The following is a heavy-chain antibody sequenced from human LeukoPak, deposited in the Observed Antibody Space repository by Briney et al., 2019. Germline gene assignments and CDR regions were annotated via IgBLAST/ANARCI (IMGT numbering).Heavy chain of an antibody. CDR2: IKLDGSEK. J-gene: IGHJ5*02. CDR1: GFTFSSYW. CDR3: ARGVGGDSRFDP. V-gene: IGHV3-7*01. Sequence: GGSLRLSCAASGFTFSSYWMSWVRQAPGKGLEWVANIKLDGSEKYYVDSVKGRFTISRDNAKNTLYLQMNSLRAADTAVYYCARGVGGDSRFDPWGQGTLVTVSS. D-gene: IGHD1-26*01.